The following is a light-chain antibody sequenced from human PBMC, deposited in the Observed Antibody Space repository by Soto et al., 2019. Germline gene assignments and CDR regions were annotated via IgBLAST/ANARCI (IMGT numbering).Light chain of an antibody. V-gene: IGKV3-20*01. J-gene: IGKJ1*01. CDR1: QSVSSNY. Sequence: DIVLTQSPATLSLSPGERATLSCRASQSVSSNYLDCYQQKRGQAPRLLIYGASSRATGIPDRFSGSGSGTDFTLTISRLEPEDFAVYYCQQYGSSPWTFGQGTKVDIK. CDR2: GAS. CDR3: QQYGSSPWT.